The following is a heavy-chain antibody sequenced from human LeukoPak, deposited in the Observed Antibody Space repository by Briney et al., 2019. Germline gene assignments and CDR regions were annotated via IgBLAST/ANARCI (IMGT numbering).Heavy chain of an antibody. Sequence: GGSLRLSCATSGFTLSTYWMSWVRQAPGKGLEWVSYISSSSSTIYYADSVKGRFTISRDNAKNSLYLQMNSLRAEDTAVYYCARDHGIGYWGQGTLVTVSS. CDR3: ARDHGIGY. CDR2: ISSSSSTI. CDR1: GFTLSTYW. D-gene: IGHD1-26*01. V-gene: IGHV3-48*01. J-gene: IGHJ4*02.